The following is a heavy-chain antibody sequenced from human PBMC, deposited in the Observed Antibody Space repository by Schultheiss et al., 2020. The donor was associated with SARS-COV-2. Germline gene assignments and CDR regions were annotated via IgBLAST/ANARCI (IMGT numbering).Heavy chain of an antibody. D-gene: IGHD6-19*01. Sequence: SETLSLTCTVSGGSISSYYWSWIRQPAGKGLEWIGRIYTSGSTNYNPSLKSRVTISVDTSKNQFSLKLSSVTAADTAVYYCARDPDSSGWDLSRPYYFDYWGQGTLVTVSS. CDR3: ARDPDSSGWDLSRPYYFDY. V-gene: IGHV4-4*07. J-gene: IGHJ4*02. CDR1: GGSISSYY. CDR2: IYTSGST.